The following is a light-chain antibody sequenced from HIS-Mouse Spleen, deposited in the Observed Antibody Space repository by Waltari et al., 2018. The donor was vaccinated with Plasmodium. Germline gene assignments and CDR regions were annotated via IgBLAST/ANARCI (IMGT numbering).Light chain of an antibody. CDR3: CSYAGSSTFVV. J-gene: IGLJ2*01. V-gene: IGLV2-23*03. Sequence: QSALTQPASVSGSPGQSITISCTGTSSDVGSYNLVSWYQQHPGKAPQLIIYEGSKRPSWVSNRFSGSKSGNTASLTISGLQAEDEADYYCCSYAGSSTFVVFGGGTKLTVL. CDR2: EGS. CDR1: SSDVGSYNL.